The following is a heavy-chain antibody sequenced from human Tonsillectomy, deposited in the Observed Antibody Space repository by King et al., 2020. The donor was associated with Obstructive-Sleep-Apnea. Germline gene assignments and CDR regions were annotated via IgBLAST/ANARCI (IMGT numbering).Heavy chain of an antibody. J-gene: IGHJ4*02. Sequence: VQLQESGPGLVKPSETLSLTCTVSGGSISSYYWSWIRQPPGKGLEWIGYIYYSGNTNYNPSLKSRVTVSVDTSKNQFSLKLSSVTAADTAVYYCARLGGAAAGGGSFDYWGQGTLVTVSS. V-gene: IGHV4-59*08. CDR1: GGSISSYY. CDR3: ARLGGAAAGGGSFDY. CDR2: IYYSGNT. D-gene: IGHD6-13*01.